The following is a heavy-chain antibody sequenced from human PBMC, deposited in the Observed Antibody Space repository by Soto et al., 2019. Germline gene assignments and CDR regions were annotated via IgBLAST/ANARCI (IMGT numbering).Heavy chain of an antibody. D-gene: IGHD3-3*01. CDR1: GFTFSDSA. Sequence: EVQLVESGGGLVQPGGSLKLSCAASGFTFSDSALHLVRQASGKGLEWLGRFKSRANNYATAYAASVKGRFTISRDDSKNTAFLQMNSLKTEDTAVYYCTRHLDGSGLGDYWGQAPLVTVSS. CDR2: FKSRANNYAT. V-gene: IGHV3-73*02. CDR3: TRHLDGSGLGDY. J-gene: IGHJ4*02.